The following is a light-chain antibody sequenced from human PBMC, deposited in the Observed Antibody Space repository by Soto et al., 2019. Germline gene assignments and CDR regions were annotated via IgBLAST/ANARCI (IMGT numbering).Light chain of an antibody. V-gene: IGLV2-11*01. J-gene: IGLJ2*01. Sequence: QSALTQPRSVSGSPGQSVTISCTGTSSNVGAYNYVSWYQKHPGKAPKLLIFDVTKRPSGVPDRFSGSKSGSTASLTISGLQAEDEADYYCCSYAGTYTYIIFGGGTKLTVL. CDR3: CSYAGTYTYII. CDR2: DVT. CDR1: SSNVGAYNY.